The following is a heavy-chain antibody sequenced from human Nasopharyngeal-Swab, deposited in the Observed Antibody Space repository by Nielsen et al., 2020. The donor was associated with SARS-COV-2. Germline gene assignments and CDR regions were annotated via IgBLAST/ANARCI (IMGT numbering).Heavy chain of an antibody. D-gene: IGHD3-3*01. CDR3: TRLRYDFWSGWGAADAFDI. Sequence: ARQAPGKGLEWVGRIRSKANSYATAYAASVKGRFTISRDDSKNTAYLQMNSLKTEDTAVYYCTRLRYDFWSGWGAADAFDIWGQGTMVTVSS. J-gene: IGHJ3*02. V-gene: IGHV3-73*01. CDR2: IRSKANSYAT.